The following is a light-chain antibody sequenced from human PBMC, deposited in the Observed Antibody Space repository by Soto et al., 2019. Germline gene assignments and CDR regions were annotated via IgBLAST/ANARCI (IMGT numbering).Light chain of an antibody. CDR3: CSYAGXSTLLVV. Sequence: QSALTQPASVSGSPGQSITXXXXGTSXXXXSYNLVSWYQQHPGKAPKLMIYEGSKRPSGVSNRFSGSKSGNTASLTISGLQAEDEADYYCCSYAGXSTLLVVFGGGTKVTVL. CDR1: SXXXXSYNL. J-gene: IGLJ2*01. CDR2: EGS. V-gene: IGLV2-23*01.